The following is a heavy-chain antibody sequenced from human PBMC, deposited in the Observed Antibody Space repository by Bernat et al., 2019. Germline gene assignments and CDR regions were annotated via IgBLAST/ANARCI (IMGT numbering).Heavy chain of an antibody. V-gene: IGHV4-38-2*01. D-gene: IGHD6-19*01. CDR1: GFTFSTYA. J-gene: IGHJ4*02. Sequence: VQLLESGGGLIQPGGSLRLSCAASGFTFSTYAMSWVRQAPGKGLEWIGSIYYSGSTYYNPSLKSRVTISVDTSKNQFSLKLSSVTAADTAVYYCARGRIAVAGGWDYFDYWGQGTLVTVSS. CDR3: ARGRIAVAGGWDYFDY. CDR2: IYYSGST.